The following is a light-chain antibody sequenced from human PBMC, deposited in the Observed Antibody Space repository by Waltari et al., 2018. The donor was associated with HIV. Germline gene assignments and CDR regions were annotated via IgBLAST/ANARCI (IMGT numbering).Light chain of an antibody. J-gene: IGLJ1*01. CDR3: QSYDSSLSGYV. Sequence: QSVLTQPHSVSGAPVQRVTIPCTGSASNIGSISDVPPYQQLPGTAPKLLMYGNSNRPSGVPDRFSGSKSGTSASLAITGLQAEDEADYYCQSYDSSLSGYVFGTGTKVTVL. CDR2: GNS. CDR1: ASNIGSISD. V-gene: IGLV1-40*01.